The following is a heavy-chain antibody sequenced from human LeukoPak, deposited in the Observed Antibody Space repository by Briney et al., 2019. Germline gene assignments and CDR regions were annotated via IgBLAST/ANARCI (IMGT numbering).Heavy chain of an antibody. V-gene: IGHV3-30*02. Sequence: PGGSLRLSCAASGIPFTRNGMHWVRRAPGKGLEWVAFIQYDAINIKYGDSVKGRFTISRDNSKNTLYLQMNSLTPEDTAVYYCAREAGTVVIGRFDPWGQGTLVTVSS. J-gene: IGHJ5*02. CDR2: IQYDAINI. CDR3: AREAGTVVIGRFDP. D-gene: IGHD2-15*01. CDR1: GIPFTRNG.